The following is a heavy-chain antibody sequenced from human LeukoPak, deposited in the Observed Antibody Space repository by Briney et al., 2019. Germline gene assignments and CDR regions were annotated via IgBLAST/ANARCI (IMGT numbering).Heavy chain of an antibody. J-gene: IGHJ4*02. CDR2: INWNGGST. V-gene: IGHV3-20*04. CDR3: ARDKIVGATALDY. D-gene: IGHD1-26*01. Sequence: GGSLRLSCAASGFTFDDYGMSWVRQAPGKGLEWVSGINWNGGSTGYADSVKGRFTISRDNAKNSLYLEMNSLRDEDAGVYYCARDKIVGATALDYWGQGTLVTVSS. CDR1: GFTFDDYG.